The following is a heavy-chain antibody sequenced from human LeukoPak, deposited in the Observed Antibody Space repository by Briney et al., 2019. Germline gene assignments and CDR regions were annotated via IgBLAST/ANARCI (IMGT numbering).Heavy chain of an antibody. D-gene: IGHD7-27*01. J-gene: IGHJ6*02. CDR2: ISGSGGST. CDR1: GFTFSSYA. CDR3: AKALENWGPYYYYGMDV. V-gene: IGHV3-23*01. Sequence: GGSLRFSCAASGFTFSSYAMSWVRQAPGKGLEWVSAISGSGGSTYYADSVKGRFTISRDNSKSTLHLQMNSLRAEDTAVYYCAKALENWGPYYYYGMDVWGQGTTVTVSS.